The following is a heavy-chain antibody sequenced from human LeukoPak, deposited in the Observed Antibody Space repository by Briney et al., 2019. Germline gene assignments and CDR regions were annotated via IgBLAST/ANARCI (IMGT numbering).Heavy chain of an antibody. Sequence: GGSLRLSCAASGFNFTNYNMNWVRQAPGKGLEWVSYSSSSGRTIYYADSVKGRFTISRDNAKNSLYLQMNSLRAEDTTVYYCARLYSSSSGKAFDIWGQGTMVTVSS. CDR2: SSSSGRTI. V-gene: IGHV3-48*04. CDR1: GFNFTNYN. D-gene: IGHD6-6*01. CDR3: ARLYSSSSGKAFDI. J-gene: IGHJ3*02.